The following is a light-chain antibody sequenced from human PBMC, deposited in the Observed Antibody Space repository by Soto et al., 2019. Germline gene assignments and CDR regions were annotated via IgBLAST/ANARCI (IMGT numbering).Light chain of an antibody. CDR3: SSYTSTSTPCV. Sequence: QSVLTQPASVSGSPGQSITISCTGTSSDVGGFNYVSRYQQHPGKAPKLMIYEVSNRPSGISNRFSGSKSGNTASLTISGLQAEDEADYYCSSYTSTSTPCVFGPGTNVT. V-gene: IGLV2-14*01. CDR2: EVS. CDR1: SSDVGGFNY. J-gene: IGLJ1*01.